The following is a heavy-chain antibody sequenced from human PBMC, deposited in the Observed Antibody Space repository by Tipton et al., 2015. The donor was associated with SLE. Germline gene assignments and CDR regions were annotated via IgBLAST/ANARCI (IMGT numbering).Heavy chain of an antibody. D-gene: IGHD3-22*01. Sequence: SLRLSCAASGFSFSTYAMSWVRQAPGKGLEWVSTISGSDGPTFYADSVKGRFIISRDSSKNTLYLQMNSLRAEDTAVYYCARDYYDSSGYYYYYYYGMDVWGQGTTVTASS. CDR3: ARDYYDSSGYYYYYYYGMDV. J-gene: IGHJ6*02. CDR2: ISGSDGPT. CDR1: GFSFSTYA. V-gene: IGHV3-23*01.